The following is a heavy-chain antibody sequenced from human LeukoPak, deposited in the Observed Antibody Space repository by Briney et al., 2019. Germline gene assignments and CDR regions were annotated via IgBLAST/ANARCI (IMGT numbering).Heavy chain of an antibody. Sequence: ASVKVSCKASGYTFTSYDIKWVRQATGQGLEWMGWMNPNSGNTGYAQKFQGRVTITRNTSISTAYMELSSLRSEDTAVYYCASWSSHDFLTGAGGGGDYWGQGTLVTVSS. CDR1: GYTFTSYD. V-gene: IGHV1-8*03. CDR2: MNPNSGNT. J-gene: IGHJ4*02. CDR3: ASWSSHDFLTGAGGGGDY. D-gene: IGHD3-9*01.